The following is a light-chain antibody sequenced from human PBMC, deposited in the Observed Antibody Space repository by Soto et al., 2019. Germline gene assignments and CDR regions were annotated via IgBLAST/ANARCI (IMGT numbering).Light chain of an antibody. CDR1: TSNIGKNY. CDR2: DNT. Sequence: QSVLTPPPSVSAAPGQKVTISCSGSTSNIGKNYVSWYQLLTGTAPKLLIYDNTKRPSGIPDRFSGSKSGTSATLVIAGLQTGDEADYYCETWYTRLSVVIVGGGTTVTV. CDR3: ETWYTRLSVVI. V-gene: IGLV1-51*01. J-gene: IGLJ2*01.